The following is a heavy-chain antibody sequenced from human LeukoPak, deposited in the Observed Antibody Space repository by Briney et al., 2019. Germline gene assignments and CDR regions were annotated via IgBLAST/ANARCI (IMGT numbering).Heavy chain of an antibody. J-gene: IGHJ4*02. CDR2: INPNSGGT. D-gene: IGHD3-3*01. Sequence: ASVKVSCKASGYTFTGYYMHWLRQAPGQGLEWMGWINPNSGGTNYAQKFQGRVTMTRDTSISTAYMELSRLRSDDTAVYYCARVRFWSGYYVDYWGQGTLVTVSS. V-gene: IGHV1-2*02. CDR3: ARVRFWSGYYVDY. CDR1: GYTFTGYY.